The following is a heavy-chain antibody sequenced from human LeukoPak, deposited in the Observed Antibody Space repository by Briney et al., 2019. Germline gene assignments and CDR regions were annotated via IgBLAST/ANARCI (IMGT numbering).Heavy chain of an antibody. J-gene: IGHJ4*02. Sequence: GVSVRLSCGVSRFTLSNVCMRWVRHARGKGLEWGGRIKSKTEGGTTSYAAPVKCTFTISRDDSKNTLNLQMNSLKTEDTAVYYCTPSIAVAGSLDYWGQRTLVTVSS. CDR1: RFTLSNVC. CDR3: TPSIAVAGSLDY. V-gene: IGHV3-15*01. CDR2: IKSKTEGGTT. D-gene: IGHD6-19*01.